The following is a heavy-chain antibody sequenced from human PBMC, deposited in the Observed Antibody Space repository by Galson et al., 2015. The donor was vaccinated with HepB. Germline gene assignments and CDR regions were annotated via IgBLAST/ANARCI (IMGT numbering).Heavy chain of an antibody. CDR1: GGSISSYY. CDR2: IYYSGST. J-gene: IGHJ5*02. V-gene: IGHV4-59*01. CDR3: ARWTYSSGGSWFDP. D-gene: IGHD6-19*01. Sequence: ETLSLTCTVSGGSISSYYWSWIRQPPGKGLEWIGYIYYSGSTNYNPSLKSRVTISVDTSKNQFSLKLSSVTAADTAVYYCARWTYSSGGSWFDPWGQGTLVTVSS.